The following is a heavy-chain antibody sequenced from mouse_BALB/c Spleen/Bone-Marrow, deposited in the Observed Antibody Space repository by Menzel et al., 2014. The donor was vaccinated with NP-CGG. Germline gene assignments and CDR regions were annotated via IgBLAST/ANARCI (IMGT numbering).Heavy chain of an antibody. CDR3: ARHAYYDQTEVSFVY. CDR2: ISGGGSYT. D-gene: IGHD2-4*01. Sequence: EVQGVESGGGLVKSGGSLKLSCAASGFTFSNYGMSWVRQTPEKRLEWVATISGGGSYTFYSDSVKERFTISRDNAKNNLYLQLSSLRSEDTALYYCARHAYYDQTEVSFVYWGQGTLVTVSA. V-gene: IGHV5-9-2*01. J-gene: IGHJ3*01. CDR1: GFTFSNYG.